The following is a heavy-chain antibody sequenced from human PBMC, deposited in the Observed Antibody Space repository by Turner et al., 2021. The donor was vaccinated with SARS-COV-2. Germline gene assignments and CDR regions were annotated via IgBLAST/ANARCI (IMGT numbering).Heavy chain of an antibody. CDR2: IYSGGST. D-gene: IGHD6-13*01. V-gene: IGHV3-66*01. CDR1: GFPVSSNY. CDR3: AREAAAGNFHGWFDP. Sequence: EVQLVESGGGLVQPGGSLRLSCAASGFPVSSNYMSWVRQAPGKGLEWVSVIYSGGSTYYADSVKGRFTISRDNSKNTLYLQMNSLRAEDTAVYSCAREAAAGNFHGWFDPWGQGTLVTVSS. J-gene: IGHJ5*02.